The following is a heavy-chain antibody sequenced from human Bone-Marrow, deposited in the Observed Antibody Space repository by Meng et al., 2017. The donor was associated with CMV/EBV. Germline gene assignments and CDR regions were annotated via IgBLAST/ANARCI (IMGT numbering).Heavy chain of an antibody. CDR3: ARVGSCRCAFDI. CDR1: GFTFSSYA. J-gene: IGHJ3*02. CDR2: ISYDGSNK. V-gene: IGHV3-30*04. D-gene: IGHD3-16*02. Sequence: GESLKISCAASGFTFSSYAMHWVRQAPGKGLEWVAVISYDGSNKYYADSVKGRFTISRDNSKNTLYLQMNSLRAEDTAVYYCARVGSCRCAFDIWGQKTMVTVSS.